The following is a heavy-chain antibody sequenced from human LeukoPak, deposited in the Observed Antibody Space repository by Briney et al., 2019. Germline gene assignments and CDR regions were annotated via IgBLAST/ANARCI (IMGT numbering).Heavy chain of an antibody. CDR3: ARQSSSTWYPRPYDP. CDR2: IYYSGST. D-gene: IGHD6-13*01. Sequence: SETLSLTCTVSGGSISSSSYYWGWIRQPPGKGLEWIGNIYYSGSTYYNPSLKSRVTISVDTSKNQFSLKLNSVTAADTAIYYCARQSSSTWYPRPYDPWGQGTIVTVSS. V-gene: IGHV4-39*01. J-gene: IGHJ5*02. CDR1: GGSISSSSYY.